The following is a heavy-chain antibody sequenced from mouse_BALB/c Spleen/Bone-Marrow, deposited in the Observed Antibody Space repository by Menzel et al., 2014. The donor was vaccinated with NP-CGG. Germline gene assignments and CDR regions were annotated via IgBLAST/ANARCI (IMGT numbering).Heavy chain of an antibody. Sequence: QVQLQHSGAEVMRPGSSVNISCKASGYAFSNYGMNWVKQRPGQGLEWIGQIYPGDGDTNYNGKFKGRVTLTADKSSSTAYMQLSSLTSEDSAVYFCASVYDYGRGYAMDYWGQGTSVTVSS. V-gene: IGHV1-80*01. CDR2: IYPGDGDT. J-gene: IGHJ4*01. CDR3: ASVYDYGRGYAMDY. D-gene: IGHD2-4*01. CDR1: GYAFSNYG.